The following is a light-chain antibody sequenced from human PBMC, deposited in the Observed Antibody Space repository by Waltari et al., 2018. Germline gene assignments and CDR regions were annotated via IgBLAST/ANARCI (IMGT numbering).Light chain of an antibody. CDR2: VVT. J-gene: IGLJ2*01. CDR1: SSDVGGYNF. CDR3: CSYAGSHVV. Sequence: QSALTQPASVSGSPGQSITISCSGTSSDVGGYNFVPWYQHHPGKAPKFLIYVVTKRPSGVSDRFSGSKSGNTASLTISGLQTEDEADYYCCSYAGSHVVFGGGTKLTVL. V-gene: IGLV2-23*02.